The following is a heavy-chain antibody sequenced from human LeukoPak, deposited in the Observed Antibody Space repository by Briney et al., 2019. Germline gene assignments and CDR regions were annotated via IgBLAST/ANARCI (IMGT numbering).Heavy chain of an antibody. V-gene: IGHV3-7*03. Sequence: GGSLRLSCAASGFTFSSYWMSWVRQAPGKGLEWVANIKQDGSEKYYVDSVKGRFTISRDNAKNSLYLQMNSLRAEDTAVYYCARDRSGRDYYYYYGMDVWGQGTTVTVSS. D-gene: IGHD3-10*01. CDR1: GFTFSSYW. CDR3: ARDRSGRDYYYYYGMDV. J-gene: IGHJ6*02. CDR2: IKQDGSEK.